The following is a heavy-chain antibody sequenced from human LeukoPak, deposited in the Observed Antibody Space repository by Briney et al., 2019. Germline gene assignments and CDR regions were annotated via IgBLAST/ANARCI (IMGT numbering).Heavy chain of an antibody. D-gene: IGHD2-2*01. V-gene: IGHV3-23*01. CDR2: ISGRGGRT. Sequence: GGTLRLSCAASGFTFSHDGRNWVGQTPGKGLEWVSAISGRGGRTYYADSVKGRFTISRDNSKNTLYLQMNSLRAEDTAVYYCAKDYRDIVVVPDSTLDYWGQGTLVTVSS. CDR3: AKDYRDIVVVPDSTLDY. J-gene: IGHJ4*02. CDR1: GFTFSHDG.